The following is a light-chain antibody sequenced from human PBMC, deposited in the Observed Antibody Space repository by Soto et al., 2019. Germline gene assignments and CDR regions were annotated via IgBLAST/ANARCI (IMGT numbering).Light chain of an antibody. CDR1: RSFASSY. Sequence: EIVLTQSPVTLSLSPGERATLSCRASRSFASSYLGWYQQKPGQAPRLLIYAASTRATGIPDRFSGSGSATDFPLTISRLEPEDYAVYYCQHYDSSPPYTFGQGTKLEIQ. V-gene: IGKV3-20*01. J-gene: IGKJ2*01. CDR2: AAS. CDR3: QHYDSSPPYT.